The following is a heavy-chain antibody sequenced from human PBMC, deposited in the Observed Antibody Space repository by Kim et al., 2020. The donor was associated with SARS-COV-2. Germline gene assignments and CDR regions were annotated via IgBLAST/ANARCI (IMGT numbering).Heavy chain of an antibody. CDR3: ARQKAAAGTILFDY. CDR1: GGSISSYY. Sequence: ETLSLTCTDSGGSISSYYWSWIRQPPGKGLEWIGYIYYSGSTNYNPSLKSRVTISVDTSKNQFSLKLSSVTAADTAVYYCARQKAAAGTILFDYWGQGTLVTVSS. D-gene: IGHD6-13*01. V-gene: IGHV4-59*13. CDR2: IYYSGST. J-gene: IGHJ4*02.